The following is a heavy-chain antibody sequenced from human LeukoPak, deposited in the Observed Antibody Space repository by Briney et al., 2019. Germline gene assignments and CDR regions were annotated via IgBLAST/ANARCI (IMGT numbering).Heavy chain of an antibody. CDR1: GYIFTSYG. V-gene: IGHV1-2*02. CDR2: INPNSGGT. J-gene: IGHJ4*02. Sequence: ASVKVSCKASGYIFTSYGITWVRQAPGQGLEWMGWINPNSGGTNYAQKFQGRVTMTRDTSISTAYMELSSLRSEDTAVYYCARDKGNYYDSSGYYPFDYWGQGTLVTVSS. D-gene: IGHD3-22*01. CDR3: ARDKGNYYDSSGYYPFDY.